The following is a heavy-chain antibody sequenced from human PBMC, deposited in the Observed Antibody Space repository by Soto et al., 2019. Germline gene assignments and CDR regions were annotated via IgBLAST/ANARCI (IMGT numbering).Heavy chain of an antibody. CDR1: GVTISAYW. V-gene: IGHV3-74*01. D-gene: IGHD6-13*01. CDR2: INSDGSDT. J-gene: IGHJ4*02. Sequence: EVQLVESGGGLVQPGGSLRLSCAAFGVTISAYWMHWVRQAPGKGLVWVSCINSDGSDTRYADSVQGRFTISRDNAKNTLYLEMNSLRAEDTAIYYCHLISAGPAYWGQGTLVTVSS. CDR3: HLISAGPAY.